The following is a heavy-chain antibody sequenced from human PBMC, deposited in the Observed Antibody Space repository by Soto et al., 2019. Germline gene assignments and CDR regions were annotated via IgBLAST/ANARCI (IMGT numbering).Heavy chain of an antibody. D-gene: IGHD2-21*01. Sequence: EVLLVESGGGLVQPGGSLRLSCAASGFTFSSYAMHWVRQAPGKGLEYVSDITSSGGNTDYASSVKGRFTISRDNSKNTLYLQMGSLRAEDMAVYYCARRIPFGYGMDVWGQGTTVTVSS. CDR1: GFTFSSYA. V-gene: IGHV3-64*01. CDR2: ITSSGGNT. CDR3: ARRIPFGYGMDV. J-gene: IGHJ6*02.